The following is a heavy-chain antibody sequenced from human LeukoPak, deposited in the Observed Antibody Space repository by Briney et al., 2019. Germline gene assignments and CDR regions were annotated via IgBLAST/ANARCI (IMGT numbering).Heavy chain of an antibody. CDR2: IYSGGST. CDR1: GFTVSSNY. Sequence: GGSLRLSCAASGFTVSSNYMSWVRQAPGKGLEWVSVIYSGGSTYYADSVKGRFTISRDNSKNTLYLQMNSLRAEDTAVYYCARERNWDYYYYGMDVWGQGTTVTVSS. CDR3: ARERNWDYYYYGMDV. D-gene: IGHD7-27*01. V-gene: IGHV3-66*01. J-gene: IGHJ6*02.